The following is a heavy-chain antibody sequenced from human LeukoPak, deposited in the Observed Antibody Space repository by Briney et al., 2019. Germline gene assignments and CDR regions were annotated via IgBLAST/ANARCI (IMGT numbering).Heavy chain of an antibody. J-gene: IGHJ5*02. Sequence: GESLKISCKVSGYSFPGYWITWVRQVPGKGLEWKGRIAPSDSYTNYNPSFEGHVTMSVEKSITTVYLQWSSLKASDTAMYYCVRQPPGVYDTTQNWFDPWGQGTLVTVSS. CDR2: IAPSDSYT. V-gene: IGHV5-10-1*01. CDR3: VRQPPGVYDTTQNWFDP. CDR1: GYSFPGYW. D-gene: IGHD3-22*01.